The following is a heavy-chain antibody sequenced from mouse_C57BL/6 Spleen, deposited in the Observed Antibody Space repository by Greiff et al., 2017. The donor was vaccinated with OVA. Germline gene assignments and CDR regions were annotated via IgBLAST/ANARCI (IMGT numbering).Heavy chain of an antibody. CDR3: ARRGPYGSSPSWFAY. V-gene: IGHV1-52*01. Sequence: QVQLQQPGAELVRPGSSVKLSCKASGYTFTSYWMHWVKQRPIQGLEWIGNIDPSDSETHYNQKFKDKATLTVDKSSSTAYMQLSSLTSEDSAVYYCARRGPYGSSPSWFAYWGQGTLVTVSA. CDR2: IDPSDSET. D-gene: IGHD1-1*01. J-gene: IGHJ3*01. CDR1: GYTFTSYW.